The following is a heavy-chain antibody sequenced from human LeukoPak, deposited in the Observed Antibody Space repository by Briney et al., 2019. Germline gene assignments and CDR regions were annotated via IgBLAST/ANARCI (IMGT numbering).Heavy chain of an antibody. CDR2: ISSSSSYI. CDR3: AKAPSGIAAAGTEGWLYYFDY. V-gene: IGHV3-21*01. Sequence: PGRSLRLSCTASGFTFSNYSMNWVRQAPGKGLEWVSSISSSSSYIYYADSVKGRFTISRDNAKNSLYLQMNSLRAEDTAVYYCAKAPSGIAAAGTEGWLYYFDYWGQGTLVTVSS. CDR1: GFTFSNYS. D-gene: IGHD6-13*01. J-gene: IGHJ4*02.